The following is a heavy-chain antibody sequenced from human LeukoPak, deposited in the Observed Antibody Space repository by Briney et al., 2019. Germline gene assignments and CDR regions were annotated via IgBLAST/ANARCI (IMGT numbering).Heavy chain of an antibody. CDR3: ASPTYYYDSSGYYFGDY. CDR1: GFTFSSYA. J-gene: IGHJ4*02. D-gene: IGHD3-22*01. CDR2: ISYDGSNK. V-gene: IGHV3-30-3*01. Sequence: GRSLRLSCAASGFTFSSYAMHWVRQAPGKGLEWVAVISYDGSNKYYADSVKGRFTISRDNSKNTLYLQMNSLRAEDTAVYYCASPTYYYDSSGYYFGDYWGQGTLVTVSS.